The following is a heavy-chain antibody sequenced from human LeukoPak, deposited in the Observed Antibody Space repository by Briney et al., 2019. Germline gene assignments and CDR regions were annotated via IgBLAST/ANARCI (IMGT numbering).Heavy chain of an antibody. V-gene: IGHV3-48*03. CDR1: GFTFSSYE. D-gene: IGHD5-24*01. CDR3: ARGVDGDAFHI. J-gene: IGHJ3*02. CDR2: ISSSGSTI. Sequence: GGSLRLSCAASGFTFSSYEMNWVSQAPGKGLEWVSYISSSGSTIYYADSVKGRFTISRDNAKNSLYLQMNSLRAEDTAVYYCARGVDGDAFHIWGQGTMVTVSS.